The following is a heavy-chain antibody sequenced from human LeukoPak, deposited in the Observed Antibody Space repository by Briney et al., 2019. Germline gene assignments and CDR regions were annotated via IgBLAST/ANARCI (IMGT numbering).Heavy chain of an antibody. CDR2: ISGSGGSA. D-gene: IGHD3-22*01. J-gene: IGHJ4*02. CDR1: GFTFSSYA. CDR3: AKDLGDWVRAYDSSGGYDY. Sequence: GGSLRLSCAASGFTFSSYAMSWVRQAPGKGLEWVSAISGSGGSAYYADSVKGRFTISRDNSKNTLYLQMNSLRAEDTAVYYCAKDLGDWVRAYDSSGGYDYWGQGTLVTVSS. V-gene: IGHV3-23*01.